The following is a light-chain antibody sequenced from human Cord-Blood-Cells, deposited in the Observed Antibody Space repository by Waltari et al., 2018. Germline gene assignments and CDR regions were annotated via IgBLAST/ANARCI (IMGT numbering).Light chain of an antibody. CDR2: AAS. J-gene: IGKJ2*01. Sequence: DIQMTQSPSSLSASVGDRVTITCRASQSISSYLNWYQQKPGKAPKLLIYAASSLQSGVPSRFSGSGSGTEFTLSISSLQPDDFATYYCQQSYSTPHTFCQGTKLGIK. V-gene: IGKV1-39*01. CDR1: QSISSY. CDR3: QQSYSTPHT.